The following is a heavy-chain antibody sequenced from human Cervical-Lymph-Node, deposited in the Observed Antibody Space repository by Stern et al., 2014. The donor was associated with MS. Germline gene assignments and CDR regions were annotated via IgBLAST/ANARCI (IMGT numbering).Heavy chain of an antibody. D-gene: IGHD4-11*01. Sequence: QLQLQEPGPGLGKHSETLSLTCNVSGGSISSGGYYWSWIRQHPGKGLEWIGNTYYSGYTYYNPSLKSRALISVDTSKNKFSLKLRSVTAADTAVYYCARYSQYYFDSWGQGTLVTVSS. J-gene: IGHJ4*02. CDR3: ARYSQYYFDS. V-gene: IGHV4-31*03. CDR1: GGSISSGGYY. CDR2: TYYSGYT.